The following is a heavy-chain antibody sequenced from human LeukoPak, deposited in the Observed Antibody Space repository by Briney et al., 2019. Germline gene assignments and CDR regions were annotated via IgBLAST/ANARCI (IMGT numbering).Heavy chain of an antibody. CDR1: GFTFSSYA. CDR2: ISYDGSNK. D-gene: IGHD4-17*01. J-gene: IGHJ3*02. Sequence: GRSLRLSCAASGFTFSSYAMHWVRQAPGKGLEWAAVISYDGSNKYYADSVKGRFTISRDNSKNTLYLQMNSLRAEDTAVYYCARANGDYGEVAFDIWGQGTTVTVSS. CDR3: ARANGDYGEVAFDI. V-gene: IGHV3-30*04.